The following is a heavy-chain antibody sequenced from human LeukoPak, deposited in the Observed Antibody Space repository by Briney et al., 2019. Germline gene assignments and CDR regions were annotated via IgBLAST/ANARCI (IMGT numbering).Heavy chain of an antibody. CDR2: ISAYNGNT. CDR3: ARDVDYYDSSGYYNAGFDY. CDR1: GYTFTSYG. V-gene: IGHV1-18*01. D-gene: IGHD3-22*01. J-gene: IGHJ4*02. Sequence: ASVKVSCKASGYTFTSYGISWVRQAPGQGLEWMGWISAYNGNTNYAQKLQGRVTMTTDTSTSTAYMELRSLRSDDTAVYYCARDVDYYDSSGYYNAGFDYWGQGTLVTVSS.